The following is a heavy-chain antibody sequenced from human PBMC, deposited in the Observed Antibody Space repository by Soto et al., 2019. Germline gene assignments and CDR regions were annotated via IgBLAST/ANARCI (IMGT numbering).Heavy chain of an antibody. CDR2: IKQDGSEK. D-gene: IGHD6-19*01. J-gene: IGHJ5*02. Sequence: HPGGSLRLSCVVSGFTFTNYWMNWVRQAPGKGPEWVANIKQDGSEKYYVDSVKGRFTISRDNAQNSLYLQMYSLRAEDTAMYYCARGMTVAANWFDTWGQGTLVTVSS. V-gene: IGHV3-7*02. CDR1: GFTFTNYW. CDR3: ARGMTVAANWFDT.